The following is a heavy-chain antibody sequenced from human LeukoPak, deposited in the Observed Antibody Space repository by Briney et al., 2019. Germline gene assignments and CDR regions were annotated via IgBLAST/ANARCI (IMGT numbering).Heavy chain of an antibody. V-gene: IGHV1-2*02. CDR2: INPNSGGT. CDR1: GYTLTELS. D-gene: IGHD1-1*01. Sequence: GASVKVSCKVSGYTLTELSMHWVRQAPGQGLEWMGWINPNSGGTNYAQKFQGRVTMTRDTSTSTFYMELSSLRSEDTAVYYCARHSLPGTTPFDYWGQGTLVTVSS. J-gene: IGHJ4*02. CDR3: ARHSLPGTTPFDY.